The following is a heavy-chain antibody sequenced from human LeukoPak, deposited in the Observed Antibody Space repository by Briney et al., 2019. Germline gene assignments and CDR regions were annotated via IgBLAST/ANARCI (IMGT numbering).Heavy chain of an antibody. V-gene: IGHV4-59*01. Sequence: SETLSLTCTVSRGSISSYYWSWIRQPPGKGLEWIGYIYYSVSTNYNPSLKSRVTISVDTSKDQFYLKLSSVTAADTAVYYCARMDGGNSGYFDYWGQGTLVTVSS. CDR1: RGSISSYY. CDR3: ARMDGGNSGYFDY. J-gene: IGHJ4*02. CDR2: IYYSVST. D-gene: IGHD4-23*01.